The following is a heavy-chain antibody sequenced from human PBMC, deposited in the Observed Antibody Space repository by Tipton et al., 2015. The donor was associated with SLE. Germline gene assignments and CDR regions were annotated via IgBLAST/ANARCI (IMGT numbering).Heavy chain of an antibody. Sequence: TLSLTCTVSGGSISSGGYYWSWIRQHPGKGLEWIGYIYYSGSTYYNPSLKSRVTISVDTSKNQFSLKLTSVTAADTAVYYCVREGGGLAAAGPDYWGQGILVIVSS. CDR2: IYYSGST. CDR1: GGSISSGGYY. CDR3: VREGGGLAAAGPDY. J-gene: IGHJ4*02. V-gene: IGHV4-31*03. D-gene: IGHD6-13*01.